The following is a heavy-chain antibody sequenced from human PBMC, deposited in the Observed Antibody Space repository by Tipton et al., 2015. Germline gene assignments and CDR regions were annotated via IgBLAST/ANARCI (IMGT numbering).Heavy chain of an antibody. D-gene: IGHD5-12*01. CDR1: GGTVSSNS. J-gene: IGHJ4*02. CDR3: ARLGGYSGYDFGDY. V-gene: IGHV1-69*01. Sequence: QLVQSGAVVKRPGSSVKLSCKASGGTVSSNSISWVRQAPGRGLEWMGGNIPISGRANYAQKFQGRVTITADESTNIAYMEMNNLRSEDTAIYFCARLGGYSGYDFGDYWGQGTLVTASS. CDR2: NIPISGRA.